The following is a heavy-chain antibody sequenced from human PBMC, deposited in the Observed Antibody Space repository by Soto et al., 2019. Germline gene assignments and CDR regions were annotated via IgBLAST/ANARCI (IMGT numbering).Heavy chain of an antibody. CDR1: GYTFTSYY. Sequence: QVQLVQSGAEVKKPGASVKVSCKASGYTFTSYYMHWVRQAPGQGLEWMGIINPSGGSTSYAQKFQGRVTMTRDTSTSTVYVELSSLRSEDTAVYYCARVGETWERRGYFDYWGQGTLVTVSS. V-gene: IGHV1-46*01. CDR3: ARVGETWERRGYFDY. D-gene: IGHD1-26*01. J-gene: IGHJ4*02. CDR2: INPSGGST.